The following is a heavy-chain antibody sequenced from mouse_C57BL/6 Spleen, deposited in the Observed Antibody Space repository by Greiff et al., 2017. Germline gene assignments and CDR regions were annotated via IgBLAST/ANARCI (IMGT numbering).Heavy chain of an antibody. J-gene: IGHJ4*01. V-gene: IGHV1-72*01. D-gene: IGHD4-1*01. Sequence: QVQLQQPGAELVKPGASVKLSCKASGYTFTSYWMTWVKQRPGRGLEWIGRIEPNSGGTKYNEKFKSKATLTVDNPSSTAYMQLSSLTSEASAVYYCARGPWDYYAMGYWGQGASVTVSS. CDR3: ARGPWDYYAMGY. CDR1: GYTFTSYW. CDR2: IEPNSGGT.